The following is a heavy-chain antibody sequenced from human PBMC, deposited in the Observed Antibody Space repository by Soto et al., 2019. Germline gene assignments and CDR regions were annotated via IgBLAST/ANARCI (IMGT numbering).Heavy chain of an antibody. CDR3: TVWSSGNDFGDA. D-gene: IGHD3-10*01. V-gene: IGHV3-72*01. J-gene: IGHJ4*02. CDR1: GFTFSDHY. Sequence: EVQLVESGGGLVQPGGSLRLSCAASGFTFSDHYMDWVRQAPGKGLEWVGRSKNKADSYTTEYAASVKGRFTISRDGSKNSMFLQMTSLTTEDTAVYYCTVWSSGNDFGDAWGQGIMVTVSS. CDR2: SKNKADSYTT.